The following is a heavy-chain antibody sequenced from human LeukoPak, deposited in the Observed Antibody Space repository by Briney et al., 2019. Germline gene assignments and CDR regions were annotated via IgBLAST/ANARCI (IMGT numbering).Heavy chain of an antibody. CDR3: ARENIAAAGTNWFDP. D-gene: IGHD6-13*01. V-gene: IGHV3-30*04. J-gene: IGHJ5*02. Sequence: GRSLRLSCAASGFTFSNYAVHWVRQAPGKGLEWVAVISFDGNNKYYADSVKGRFTISRDNSKNTLYLQMNSLRPEDTAVYYCARENIAAAGTNWFDPWGQGTLVTVSS. CDR2: ISFDGNNK. CDR1: GFTFSNYA.